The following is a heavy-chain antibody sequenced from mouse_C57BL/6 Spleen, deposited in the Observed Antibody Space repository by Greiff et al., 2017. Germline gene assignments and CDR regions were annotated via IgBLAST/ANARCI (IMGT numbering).Heavy chain of an antibody. Sequence: QVQLKQSGAELVRPGASVTLSCKASGYTFTDYEMHWVKQTPVHGLEWIGAIDPETGGTAYNQKFKGKAILTAEKSSSTAYMGLRSLTSEDSAVYCCTRKGGRARGVDYWGQGTTLAVSS. V-gene: IGHV1-15*01. CDR3: TRKGGRARGVDY. CDR2: IDPETGGT. D-gene: IGHD3-1*01. CDR1: GYTFTDYE. J-gene: IGHJ2*01.